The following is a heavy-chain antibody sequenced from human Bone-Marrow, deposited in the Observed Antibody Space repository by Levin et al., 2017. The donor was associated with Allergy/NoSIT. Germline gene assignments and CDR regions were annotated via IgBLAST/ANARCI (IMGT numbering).Heavy chain of an antibody. CDR3: ANHPTTVITSYHDY. CDR2: IIPFSVTT. Sequence: KISCKTSGDTLNQYPISWLRQAPGQGLEWMGGIIPFSVTTKYAQKFQDRLTITADESTYTVFMDLSSLRSEDTAFYFCANHPTTVITSYHDYWGQGTLVTVSS. V-gene: IGHV1-69*01. D-gene: IGHD4-23*01. CDR1: GDTLNQYP. J-gene: IGHJ4*02.